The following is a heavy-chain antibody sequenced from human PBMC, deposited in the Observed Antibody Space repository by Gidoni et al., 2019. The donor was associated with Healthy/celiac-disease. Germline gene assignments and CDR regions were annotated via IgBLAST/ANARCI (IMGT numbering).Heavy chain of an antibody. Sequence: EVQLVESGGGLVQPGGSLRLSCAASGFTFSSYWLHWVRQAPGKGLVWGSRINSDGSSTSYADSVKGRFTISRDNAKNTLYLQMNSLRAEDTAVYYCARVGLAYCGGDCYSGAFDIWGQGTMVTVSS. V-gene: IGHV3-74*01. CDR3: ARVGLAYCGGDCYSGAFDI. J-gene: IGHJ3*02. CDR2: INSDGSST. D-gene: IGHD2-21*02. CDR1: GFTFSSYW.